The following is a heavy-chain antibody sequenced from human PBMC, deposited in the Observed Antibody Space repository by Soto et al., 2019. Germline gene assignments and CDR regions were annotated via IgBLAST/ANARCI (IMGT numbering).Heavy chain of an antibody. V-gene: IGHV1-8*01. CDR2: MNPNSGNT. J-gene: IGHJ6*02. Sequence: GASVKVSCKASGYTFTSYDINWVRQATGQGXEWMGWMNPNSGNTGYAQKFQGRVTMTRNTSISTAYMELSSLRSEDTAVYYCARLGDAIRGVIFRYYYGMDVWGQGSTVTVSS. D-gene: IGHD3-10*01. CDR3: ARLGDAIRGVIFRYYYGMDV. CDR1: GYTFTSYD.